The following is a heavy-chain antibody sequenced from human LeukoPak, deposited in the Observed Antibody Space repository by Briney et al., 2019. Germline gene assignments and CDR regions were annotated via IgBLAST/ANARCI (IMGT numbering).Heavy chain of an antibody. V-gene: IGHV4-39*07. D-gene: IGHD3-10*01. CDR3: ARAYYGSGSYWRYYYYYMDV. CDR2: IYYSGST. J-gene: IGHJ6*03. CDR1: GGSISTSNYY. Sequence: SETLSLTCTVSGGSISTSNYYWGWIRQPPGKGLEWIGSIYYSGSTYYNPSLKSRVTISVDTSKNQFSLKLSSVTAADTAVYYCARAYYGSGSYWRYYYYYMDVWGKGTTVTVSS.